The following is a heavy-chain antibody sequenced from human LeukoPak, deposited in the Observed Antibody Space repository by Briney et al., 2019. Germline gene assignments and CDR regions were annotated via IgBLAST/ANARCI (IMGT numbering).Heavy chain of an antibody. CDR2: INPNSGGT. CDR3: ARHAAAAGTGYYYYYMDV. J-gene: IGHJ6*03. Sequence: GASVKVSCKASGYTFTGYYMHWVRQAPGQGLEWMGWINPNSGGTNYAQKFQGRVTMTRDTSISTAYMELSRLRSDDTAVYYCARHAAAAGTGYYYYYMDVWGKGTTVTVSS. CDR1: GYTFTGYY. D-gene: IGHD6-13*01. V-gene: IGHV1-2*02.